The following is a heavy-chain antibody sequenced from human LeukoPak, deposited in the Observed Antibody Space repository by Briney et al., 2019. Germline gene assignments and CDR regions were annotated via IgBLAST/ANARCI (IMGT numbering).Heavy chain of an antibody. CDR1: GGSFSGYY. CDR3: ARGHREVYYYYGMDV. J-gene: IGHJ6*02. Sequence: NPSETLSLTCAVYGGSFSGYYWSWIRQPPGKGLEWIGEINHSGSTNYNPSLKSRVTISVDTSKNQFSLKLSSVTAADTAVYYCARGHREVYYYYGMDVWGQGTTVTVSS. CDR2: INHSGST. V-gene: IGHV4-34*01.